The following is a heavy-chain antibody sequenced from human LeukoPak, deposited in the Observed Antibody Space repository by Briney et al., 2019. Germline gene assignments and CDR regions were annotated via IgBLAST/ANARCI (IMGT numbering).Heavy chain of an antibody. CDR3: AGGGQVAAGAYFDC. J-gene: IGHJ4*02. CDR1: GGTFSTYS. Sequence: KVSCKASGGTFSTYSIAWGRHAPRQGLEWMGRVITILGVPNYAQKFQGRVTISADKSKSTSYMNLSSLRSADTAVYYCAGGGQVAAGAYFDCWGQGTLVTAS. CDR2: VITILGVP. V-gene: IGHV1-69*02. D-gene: IGHD1-26*01.